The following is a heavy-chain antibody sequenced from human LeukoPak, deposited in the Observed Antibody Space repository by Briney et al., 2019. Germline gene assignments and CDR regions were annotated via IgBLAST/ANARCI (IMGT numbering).Heavy chain of an antibody. CDR1: GYTFTNYY. D-gene: IGHD3-16*01. CDR2: MKPSSGYT. CDR3: VREEDGGTFDY. V-gene: IGHV1-46*01. Sequence: ASVKVSCKASGYTFTNYYIRWVRQAPGQGLEWLGIMKPSSGYTKYAQKFQGRVTMTGDTSTSTVYMDLSSLRSEDTAVYYCVREEDGGTFDYWGQGTLITVSS. J-gene: IGHJ4*02.